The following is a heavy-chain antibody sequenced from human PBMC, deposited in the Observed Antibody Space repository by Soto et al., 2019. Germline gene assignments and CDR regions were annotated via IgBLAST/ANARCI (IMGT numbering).Heavy chain of an antibody. CDR3: ATDLVVGATTYYYYYYGMDV. CDR2: TYHRPKWYN. J-gene: IGHJ6*02. Sequence: PSQTPPLTPAISGDRVSGNRDDWNKIRQSPLIGLECLGRTYHRPKWYNDYAVSVKSRITIXPDASKNQFSLQLYSGTPGDTAVYHCATDLVVGATTYYYYYYGMDVWGPGTTVTVSS. V-gene: IGHV6-1*01. D-gene: IGHD1-26*01. CDR1: GDRVSGNRDD.